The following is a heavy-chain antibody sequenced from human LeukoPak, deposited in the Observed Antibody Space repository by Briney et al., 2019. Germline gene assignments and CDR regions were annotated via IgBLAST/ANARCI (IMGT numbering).Heavy chain of an antibody. J-gene: IGHJ4*02. CDR1: GGTFSSYA. D-gene: IGHD3-22*01. CDR2: IIPIFGTA. Sequence: SVKVSCKASGGTFSSYAISWVRQAPGQGLEWMGGIIPIFGTANYAQKFQGRVTITADKSTSTAYMELSRLRSDDTAVYYCAREVYYYDSSGYYIDYWGQGTLVTVSS. V-gene: IGHV1-69*06. CDR3: AREVYYYDSSGYYIDY.